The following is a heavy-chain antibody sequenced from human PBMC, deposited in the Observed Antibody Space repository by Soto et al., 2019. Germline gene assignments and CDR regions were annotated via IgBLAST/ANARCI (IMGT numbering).Heavy chain of an antibody. J-gene: IGHJ4*02. CDR3: TTYSTQTFCDDGPCYSIQTKIHVS. Sequence: EVQLVESGGGLVKPGGSLTLSCAASGFTFSNVWMSWVRQAPGKGLEWVGHIKSKSVGGTTDYTASVKGRFTIASDDSKVTLYLQMNSLKTEDTAVYYCTTYSTQTFCDDGPCYSIQTKIHVSWGQGILVTVSS. CDR2: IKSKSVGGTT. V-gene: IGHV3-15*01. CDR1: GFTFSNVW. D-gene: IGHD2-15*01.